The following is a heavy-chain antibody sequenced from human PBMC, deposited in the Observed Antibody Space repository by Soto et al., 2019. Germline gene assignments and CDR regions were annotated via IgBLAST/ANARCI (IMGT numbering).Heavy chain of an antibody. V-gene: IGHV1-2*02. CDR1: GYTFAGYY. D-gene: IGHD2-15*01. J-gene: IGHJ4*02. Sequence: ASVKGSCKASGYTFAGYYLHWLRQAPGQGPEWMGWINPNNGDTNYAQNFQGRVTITRDTSISTAYMELSGLRSDETAVYYCARVHTYYYYSGSFDFWGQATLVPVSS. CDR3: ARVHTYYYYSGSFDF. CDR2: INPNNGDT.